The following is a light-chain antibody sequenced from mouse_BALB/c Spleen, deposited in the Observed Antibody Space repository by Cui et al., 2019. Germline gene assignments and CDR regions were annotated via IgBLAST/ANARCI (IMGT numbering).Light chain of an antibody. CDR1: SSVSY. Sequence: QIVLTQSPQLMSASPGEKVTMTCSASSSVSYMSWYQQTPRSSPKPWIYLTSNLASGVPARFSGSGSGTSYSLTSSSMEAEDAATYYCQQWSSNPYTFGGGTKLEIK. CDR2: LTS. V-gene: IGKV4-68*01. CDR3: QQWSSNPYT. J-gene: IGKJ2*01.